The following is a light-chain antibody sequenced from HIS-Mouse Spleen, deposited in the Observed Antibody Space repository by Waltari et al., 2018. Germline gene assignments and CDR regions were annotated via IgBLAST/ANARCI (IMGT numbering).Light chain of an antibody. CDR2: EDS. V-gene: IGLV3-10*01. J-gene: IGLJ2*01. CDR3: YSTDSSGNHRV. CDR1: AFPKKY. Sequence: SYELTQPPSVPVSPGQPAGIKCPGNAFPKKYAYWYQQKSGQAPVLVIYEDSKRPSGIPERFSGSSSGTMATLTISGAQVEDEADYYCYSTDSSGNHRVFGGGTKLTVL.